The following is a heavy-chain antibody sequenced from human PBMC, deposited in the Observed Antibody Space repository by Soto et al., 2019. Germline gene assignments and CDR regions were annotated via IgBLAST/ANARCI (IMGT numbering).Heavy chain of an antibody. D-gene: IGHD3-3*01. V-gene: IGHV6-1*01. J-gene: IGHJ6*02. CDR2: TYYRSKWYN. CDR3: ARVRYDFWSGSTYYYGMDV. Sequence: SQTLSLTCAISGDSVSSNSAAWNWIRQSPSRGLEWLGRTYYRSKWYNDYAVSVKSRITINPDTSKNQFSLQPNSVTPEDTAVYSCARVRYDFWSGSTYYYGMDVWGQGTTVTVSS. CDR1: GDSVSSNSAA.